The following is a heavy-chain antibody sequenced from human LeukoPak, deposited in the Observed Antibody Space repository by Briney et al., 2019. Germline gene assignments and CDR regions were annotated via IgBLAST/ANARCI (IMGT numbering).Heavy chain of an antibody. CDR2: IRYDGTNK. J-gene: IGHJ3*02. D-gene: IGHD3-3*01. CDR1: GFTFSSYG. Sequence: PGGSLRLSCAVSGFTFSSYGIHWVRQAPGKGLEWVTFIRYDGTNKNYAESVKGRFSISRDNSKNTLYLQMDTLRAEDTAVYYCAKGEGIFGMVGDALDIWGQGTMVTVSS. V-gene: IGHV3-30*02. CDR3: AKGEGIFGMVGDALDI.